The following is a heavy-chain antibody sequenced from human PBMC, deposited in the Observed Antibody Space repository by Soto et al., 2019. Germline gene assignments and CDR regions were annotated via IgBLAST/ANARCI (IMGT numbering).Heavy chain of an antibody. V-gene: IGHV4-30-2*01. J-gene: IGHJ4*02. CDR3: AMGRYGDLLDY. CDR2: IYHSGST. D-gene: IGHD4-17*01. CDR1: GGSISSGGYS. Sequence: SETLSLTCAVSGGSISSGGYSWSWIRQPPGKGLEWIGYIYHSGSTYYNPSLKSRVTISVDRPKNQFSLKLSSVTAADTAVYYCAMGRYGDLLDYWGQGTLVTVSS.